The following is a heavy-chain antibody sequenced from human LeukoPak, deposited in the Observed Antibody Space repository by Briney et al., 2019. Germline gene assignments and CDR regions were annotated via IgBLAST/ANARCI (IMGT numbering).Heavy chain of an antibody. J-gene: IGHJ5*02. Sequence: SETLSLTCTVSGGSISSSSYYWGWIRQPPGKGLEWIGSIYYSGSTYYNPSLKSRVTISVDTSKNQFSLKLSSVTAADTAVYYCARGHEAGFDPWGQGTLVTVSS. CDR1: GGSISSSSYY. CDR2: IYYSGST. CDR3: ARGHEAGFDP. V-gene: IGHV4-39*07. D-gene: IGHD6-13*01.